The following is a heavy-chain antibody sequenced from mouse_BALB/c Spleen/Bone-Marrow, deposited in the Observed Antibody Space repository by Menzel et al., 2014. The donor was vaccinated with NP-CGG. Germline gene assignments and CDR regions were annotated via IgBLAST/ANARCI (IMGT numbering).Heavy chain of an antibody. Sequence: ARLPQSGPGLVAPSQSMSITCTVSGFSLTRYGVHWVRQPPGKVLEWLGVIWAGGSTNYNSALMSRLSISKDNTKSQVFLKMNSLQTDDTAMYYCARGSYYEGAMDYWGQGTSVTVSA. CDR2: IWAGGST. J-gene: IGHJ4*01. CDR1: GFSLTRYG. CDR3: ARGSYYEGAMDY. D-gene: IGHD1-1*01. V-gene: IGHV2-9*02.